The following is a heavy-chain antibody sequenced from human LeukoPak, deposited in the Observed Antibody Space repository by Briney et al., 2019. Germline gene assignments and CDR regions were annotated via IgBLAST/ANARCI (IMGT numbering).Heavy chain of an antibody. CDR3: ARDGYNSGAFDI. J-gene: IGHJ3*02. CDR1: GFTFSSYA. Sequence: QPGGSLRLSCAASGFTFSSYAMHWVRQAPGKGLEYVSAISSNGGSTYYANSVKGRFTISRDNSKNTLYLQMGSLRAEDMAVYYCARDGYNSGAFDIWGQGTMVTVSS. CDR2: ISSNGGST. V-gene: IGHV3-64*01. D-gene: IGHD5-24*01.